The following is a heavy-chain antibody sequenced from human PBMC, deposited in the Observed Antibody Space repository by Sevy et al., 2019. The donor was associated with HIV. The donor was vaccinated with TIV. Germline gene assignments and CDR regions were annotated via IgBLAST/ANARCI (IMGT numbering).Heavy chain of an antibody. Sequence: GWSLRLSCAASGFTFSSYDMHWVRQATGKGLEWVSAIGTAGDTYYPGSVKGRFTISRENPKNSLYLQMNSLRAGDTAVYYCARGFLPYSSSWYGYYYYYGMDVWGQGTTVTVSS. CDR2: IGTAGDT. CDR1: GFTFSSYD. CDR3: ARGFLPYSSSWYGYYYYYGMDV. J-gene: IGHJ6*02. D-gene: IGHD6-13*01. V-gene: IGHV3-13*01.